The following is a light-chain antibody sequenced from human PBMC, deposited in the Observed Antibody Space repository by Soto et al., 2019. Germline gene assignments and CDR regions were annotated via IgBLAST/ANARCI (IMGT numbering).Light chain of an antibody. CDR3: SSYAGSHVV. Sequence: QSALTQPPSASGSPGQSVTISCTGTSSDVGGYNYVSWYQQHPGKAPQLMIYEVSKRPSGVPDRCSGSKSGNSASLTVSGLQDEDEADYSCSSYAGSHVVFGGGTKLTVL. V-gene: IGLV2-8*01. CDR2: EVS. CDR1: SSDVGGYNY. J-gene: IGLJ2*01.